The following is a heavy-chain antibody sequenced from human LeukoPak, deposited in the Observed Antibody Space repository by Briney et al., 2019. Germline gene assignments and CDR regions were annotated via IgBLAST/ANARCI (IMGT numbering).Heavy chain of an antibody. CDR1: GYTFTNYY. CDR2: INPSGGST. V-gene: IGHV1-46*01. J-gene: IGHJ4*02. Sequence: ASVKVSCKASGYTFTNYYMNWVRQAPGQGLEWMGIINPSGGSTSYAQKFQGRVTVTRDTSTSTVYMELSSLRSEDTAMYYCAREGEIDYDLSDYWGQGTLVTVSS. D-gene: IGHD3-3*01. CDR3: AREGEIDYDLSDY.